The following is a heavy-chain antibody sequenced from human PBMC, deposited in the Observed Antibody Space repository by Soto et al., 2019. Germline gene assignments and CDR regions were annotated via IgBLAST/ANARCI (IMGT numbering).Heavy chain of an antibody. Sequence: QGQLVESGGGVVQPGRSLRLSCAASGFNFSSYVMHWVRQAPGKGLAWVAVIWYDGGNRYYADSVKGRFTISRDNSKNTLSLQMNMLRAEDTAVYYYERAGQWLPRDGLRSSYRFDYWGQGTLVTVSS. J-gene: IGHJ4*02. D-gene: IGHD6-19*01. CDR2: IWYDGGNR. CDR3: ERAGQWLPRDGLRSSYRFDY. CDR1: GFNFSSYV. V-gene: IGHV3-33*01.